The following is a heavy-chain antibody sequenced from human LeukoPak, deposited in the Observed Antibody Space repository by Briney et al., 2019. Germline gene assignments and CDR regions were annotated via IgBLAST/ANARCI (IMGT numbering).Heavy chain of an antibody. Sequence: SETLSLTCTVSGGSISSYYWSWIRQPRGKGLEWIGYIYYSGSTNYNPSLKSRVTISVDTSKNQFSLKLSSVTAADTAVYYCARYKMDYGDYYYFDYWGQGTLVTVSS. J-gene: IGHJ4*02. CDR2: IYYSGST. D-gene: IGHD4-17*01. CDR3: ARYKMDYGDYYYFDY. V-gene: IGHV4-59*01. CDR1: GGSISSYY.